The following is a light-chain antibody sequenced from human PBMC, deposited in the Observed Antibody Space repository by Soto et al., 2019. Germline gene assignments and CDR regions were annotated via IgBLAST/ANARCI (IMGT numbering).Light chain of an antibody. CDR2: GAF. CDR1: PSVTNF. Sequence: EIVSTQSPGTLSLSPGERATLSCRASPSVTNFLAWYQQKPGQAPRLLIYGAFNRATGIPARFSGSGSGTDFTLTISSLEPEDSAMYYCQQRNIWPPVTFGQGTRLENK. V-gene: IGKV3-11*01. J-gene: IGKJ5*01. CDR3: QQRNIWPPVT.